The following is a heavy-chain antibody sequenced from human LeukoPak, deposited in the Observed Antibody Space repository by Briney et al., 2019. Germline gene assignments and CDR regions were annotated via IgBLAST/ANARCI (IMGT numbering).Heavy chain of an antibody. Sequence: GGSLRLSCAASGFTFSSYWMSWVRQAPGKGLEWVANIKQDGSEKYYVDSVKGRFTISRDNAKSSLSLQMNSQKAENTALYYCASGRQLGYWGQGTLVTVSS. V-gene: IGHV3-7*01. J-gene: IGHJ4*02. CDR3: ASGRQLGY. CDR1: GFTFSSYW. D-gene: IGHD3-16*01. CDR2: IKQDGSEK.